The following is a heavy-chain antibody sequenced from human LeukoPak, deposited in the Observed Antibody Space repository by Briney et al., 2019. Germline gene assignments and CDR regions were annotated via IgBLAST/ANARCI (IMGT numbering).Heavy chain of an antibody. D-gene: IGHD6-6*01. Sequence: GASVKVSCKASGGTFSSYAISWVRQAPGQGLEWMGGIIPIFGTANYAQKFQGRVTITTDESTSTAYMELSSPRSEDTAVFYCARDPQSSQLALDPYFDYWGQGTLVTVSS. J-gene: IGHJ4*02. CDR2: IIPIFGTA. V-gene: IGHV1-69*05. CDR1: GGTFSSYA. CDR3: ARDPQSSQLALDPYFDY.